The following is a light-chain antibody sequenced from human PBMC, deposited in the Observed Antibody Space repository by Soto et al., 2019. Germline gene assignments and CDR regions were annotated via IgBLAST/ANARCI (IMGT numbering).Light chain of an antibody. CDR2: GAS. J-gene: IGKJ5*01. CDR3: QQYNNWPPIT. V-gene: IGKV3D-15*01. CDR1: QSVSSD. Sequence: PGERATLSCRASQSVSSDLAWYQQKPGQAPRLLIYGASSRATGIPDRFSGSGSGTEFTLTISSLQSEDFAVYYCQQYNNWPPITFGQGTRLEIK.